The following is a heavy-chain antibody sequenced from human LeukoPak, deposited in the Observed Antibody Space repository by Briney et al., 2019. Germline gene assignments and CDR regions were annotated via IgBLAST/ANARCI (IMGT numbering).Heavy chain of an antibody. D-gene: IGHD1-26*01. CDR1: GFTFDDYA. Sequence: GGSLRLSCAASGFTFDDYAMHWVRQAPGKGLEWVSVISWDGGSTYYADSVKGRCTISRDNSKNTLYLQMNSLRAEDTAVYYCANLWELLSDSSFDYWGQGTLVTVSS. V-gene: IGHV3-43D*03. CDR2: ISWDGGST. J-gene: IGHJ4*02. CDR3: ANLWELLSDSSFDY.